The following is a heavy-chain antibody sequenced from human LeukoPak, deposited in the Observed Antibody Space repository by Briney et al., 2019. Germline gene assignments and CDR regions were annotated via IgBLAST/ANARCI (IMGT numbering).Heavy chain of an antibody. CDR1: GFDFSDYA. CDR3: AREHISAAGRNVFDI. D-gene: IGHD6-13*01. Sequence: PGRSLKLSCAASGFDFSDYAMHWVRQSPAKGLEWVAVIWYDGSETYSADSVKGRFTISRDNSKNTLYLQMTSLRVDDTAVYYCAREHISAAGRNVFDIWGQGTMVTVSS. V-gene: IGHV3-33*01. CDR2: IWYDGSET. J-gene: IGHJ3*02.